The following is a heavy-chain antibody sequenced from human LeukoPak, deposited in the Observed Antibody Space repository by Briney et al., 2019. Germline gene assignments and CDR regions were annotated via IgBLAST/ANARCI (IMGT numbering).Heavy chain of an antibody. CDR2: PGNKAKSHTT. J-gene: IGHJ4*02. CDR1: GFPFIDPD. CDR3: AKELLFGELPLWYFDS. V-gene: IGHV3-72*01. Sequence: GGPLNFSVAAPGFPFIDPDMTWFAQAPGKGLKGVGRPGNKAKSHTTEYAASVKGRFTISRDNSNNSVWLQMNSLRAEDTAVYSCAKELLFGELPLWYFDSWGQGTLVTVSS. D-gene: IGHD3-10*01.